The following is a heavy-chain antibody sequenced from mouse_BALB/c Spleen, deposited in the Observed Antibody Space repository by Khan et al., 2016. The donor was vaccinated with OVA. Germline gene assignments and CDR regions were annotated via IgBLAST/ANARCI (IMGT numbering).Heavy chain of an antibody. D-gene: IGHD2-14*01. CDR3: SRGYDFFAY. V-gene: IGHV1-26*01. CDR1: GYSFTLYY. CDR2: VNPNTGGS. J-gene: IGHJ3*01. Sequence: VQLQQSGPDLVKPGASVKISCKASGYSFTLYYMTWVKQSHGKSLEWIGRVNPNTGGSDYNQEFKGKAILTVDKSSHTAYMELNSLTSGYSAVYYCSRGYDFFAYWGQGTLVTVSA.